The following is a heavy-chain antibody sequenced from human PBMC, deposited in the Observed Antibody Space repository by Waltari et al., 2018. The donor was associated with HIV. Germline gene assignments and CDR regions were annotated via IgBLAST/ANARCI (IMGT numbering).Heavy chain of an antibody. V-gene: IGHV3-49*03. J-gene: IGHJ4*02. Sequence: EVQLGESGGGLVQPGRSLRLSCATSGFSFGDYAMSWFRQAPGKGIGWVGFIRSKAYGGKTQYAASVKGRFTNSRDDSKSIAYLQMNSLKTEDTALYYCTRGTFTVTYYFDYWGRGTLVTVSS. CDR2: IRSKAYGGKT. CDR1: GFSFGDYA. D-gene: IGHD4-17*01. CDR3: TRGTFTVTYYFDY.